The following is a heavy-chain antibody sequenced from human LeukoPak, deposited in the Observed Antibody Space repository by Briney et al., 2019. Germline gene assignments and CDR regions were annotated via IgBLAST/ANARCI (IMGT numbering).Heavy chain of an antibody. J-gene: IGHJ4*02. D-gene: IGHD3-22*01. CDR3: VSVDSSGYPDY. CDR1: GFTFSDYY. V-gene: IGHV3-11*04. Sequence: GGSLRLSCAASGFTFSDYYMSWIRQAPGKGLEWVSYISSSGSTIYYADSVKGRFTISRDNAKNSLYLQMNSLRAEDTAVYYCVSVDSSGYPDYWGQGTLVTVSS. CDR2: ISSSGSTI.